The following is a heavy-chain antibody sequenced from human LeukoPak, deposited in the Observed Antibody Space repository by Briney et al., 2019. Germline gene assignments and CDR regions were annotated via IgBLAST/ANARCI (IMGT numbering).Heavy chain of an antibody. Sequence: PSETLPLTCAVYGGSFSGYYWSWIRQPPGKGLEWIGEINHSGSTDYNPSLKSRVTISVDTSKNQFSLKLSSVTAADTAVYYCARRTPSGWFDPWGQGTLVTVSS. CDR2: INHSGST. V-gene: IGHV4-34*01. J-gene: IGHJ5*02. CDR1: GGSFSGYY. D-gene: IGHD1-1*01. CDR3: ARRTPSGWFDP.